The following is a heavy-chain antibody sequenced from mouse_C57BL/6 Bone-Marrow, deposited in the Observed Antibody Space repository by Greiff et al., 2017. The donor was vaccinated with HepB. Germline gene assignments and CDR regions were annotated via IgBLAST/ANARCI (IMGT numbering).Heavy chain of an antibody. V-gene: IGHV1-54*01. Sequence: ESGAELIRPGTSVKVSCKASGYAFTNYLIEWVKQRPGQGLEWIGVINPGSGGTNYNEKFKGKATLTADKSSSTAYMQLSSLTSEDSAVYFCAREGVTRYFDVWGTGTTVTVSS. CDR3: AREGVTRYFDV. D-gene: IGHD2-5*01. CDR2: INPGSGGT. CDR1: GYAFTNYL. J-gene: IGHJ1*03.